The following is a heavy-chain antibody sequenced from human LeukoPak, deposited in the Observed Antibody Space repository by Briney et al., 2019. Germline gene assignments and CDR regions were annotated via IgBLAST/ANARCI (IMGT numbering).Heavy chain of an antibody. CDR3: ARDPPLAGGWYYYYYMDV. CDR1: GFTVSSNY. J-gene: IGHJ6*03. Sequence: GGSLRLSCAASGFTVSSNYMSWVRQAPGKGLEWVSVIYSGGSTYCADSVKGRFTISRDNSKNTLYLQMNSLRAEDTAVYYCARDPPLAGGWYYYYYMDVWGKGTTVTVSS. CDR2: IYSGGST. V-gene: IGHV3-53*01. D-gene: IGHD6-19*01.